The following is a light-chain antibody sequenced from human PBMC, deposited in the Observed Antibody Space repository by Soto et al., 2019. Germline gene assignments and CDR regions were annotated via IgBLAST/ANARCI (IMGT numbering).Light chain of an antibody. V-gene: IGLV2-8*01. Sequence: QSALTQPPSASGSPGQSVTISCTGTSSDVGGYHYVSWYQQHPGKAPKLMIHEVTKRPSGVPDRFSGSKSVNTASLTISGLQAEDEADYFCSSHSSSSAYYVFGTGTKLTVL. CDR1: SSDVGGYHY. CDR2: EVT. J-gene: IGLJ1*01. CDR3: SSHSSSSAYYV.